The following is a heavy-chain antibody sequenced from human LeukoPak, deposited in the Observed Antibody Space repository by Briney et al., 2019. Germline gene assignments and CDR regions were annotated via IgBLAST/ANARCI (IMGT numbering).Heavy chain of an antibody. CDR3: ARGYCSGGSCYSYYYYSYMDV. CDR2: ISYSGST. D-gene: IGHD2-15*01. Sequence: PSETLSLTCTVSGGSISSSSYYWGWIRQPPGKGLEWIGRISYSGSTYYNPSLKSRVTISVDTSKKQFSLKLSSVTAADTAVYYCARGYCSGGSCYSYYYYSYMDVWGKGTTVTVSS. CDR1: GGSISSSSYY. V-gene: IGHV4-39*07. J-gene: IGHJ6*03.